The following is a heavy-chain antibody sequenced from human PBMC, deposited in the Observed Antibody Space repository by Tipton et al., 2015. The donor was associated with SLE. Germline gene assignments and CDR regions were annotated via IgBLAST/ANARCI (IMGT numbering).Heavy chain of an antibody. CDR2: IRYDGSNK. CDR1: GFTFSSYG. Sequence: SLRLSCAASGFTFSSYGMHWVRQAPGKGLEWVAFIRYDGSNKYYADSVKGRFTISRDNSKNTLYLQMNSLRAEDSAVYYCAGLYGMDVWGQGTTVTVSS. CDR3: AGLYGMDV. J-gene: IGHJ6*02. D-gene: IGHD3-16*01. V-gene: IGHV3-30*02.